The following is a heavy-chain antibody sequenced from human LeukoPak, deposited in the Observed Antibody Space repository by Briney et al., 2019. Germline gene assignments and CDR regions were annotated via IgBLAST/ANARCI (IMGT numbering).Heavy chain of an antibody. CDR1: GFTFSSFA. J-gene: IGHJ6*02. CDR3: ALSLQASMDV. V-gene: IGHV3-23*01. CDR2: ISGSGGTT. Sequence: GGSLRLSCAASGFTFSSFAMSWVRQAPGKGLEWVSAISGSGGTTYYADSVKGRFTISRDNSKNTLYLQMNSLRAEDTAVYYCALSLQASMDVWGQGTTVTVSS.